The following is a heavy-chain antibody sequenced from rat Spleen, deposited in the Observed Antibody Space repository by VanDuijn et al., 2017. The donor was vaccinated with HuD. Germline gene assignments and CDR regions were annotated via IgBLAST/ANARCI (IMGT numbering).Heavy chain of an antibody. D-gene: IGHD1-2*01. V-gene: IGHV5-22*01. CDR1: GFTFSDSY. CDR2: INYGGSST. CDR3: TRYDYSSPFDY. Sequence: EVQLVESGGGLVQPGGSMKLSCVVSGFTFSDSYMAWVRQAPKKGLEWVATINYGGSSTYYGDSVKGRFTISRDNTKSTLYLQMNSLRSEDTATYYCTRYDYSSPFDYWGQGVMVTVSS. J-gene: IGHJ2*01.